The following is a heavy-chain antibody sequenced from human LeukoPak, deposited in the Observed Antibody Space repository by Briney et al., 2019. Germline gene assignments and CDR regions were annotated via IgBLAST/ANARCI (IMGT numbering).Heavy chain of an antibody. J-gene: IGHJ4*02. CDR1: GGSISSSSYY. Sequence: MSSETLSLTCTVSGGSISSSSYYWGWIRQPPGKGLEWIGSIYYSGSTYYNPSLKSRVTMSVDTSKNQFSLRLSSVTAADTAVYYCARDQVPLDWGQGTLVTVSS. CDR3: ARDQVPLD. V-gene: IGHV4-39*07. CDR2: IYYSGST.